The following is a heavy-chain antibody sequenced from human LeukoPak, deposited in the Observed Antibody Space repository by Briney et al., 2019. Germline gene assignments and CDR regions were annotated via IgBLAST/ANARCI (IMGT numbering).Heavy chain of an antibody. J-gene: IGHJ4*02. D-gene: IGHD4-11*01. CDR3: ARLSTVTSSFDY. CDR2: IYTSGRT. CDR1: GGSLSYYY. V-gene: IGHV4-4*07. Sequence: SETLSLTCTVSGGSLSYYYWNWVRQPAGQGLEWIGRIYTSGRTYYNPSLKSRVSMSVDTSTNQFALKLSSVTAADTAVYYCARLSTVTSSFDYWGQGTLVTVSS.